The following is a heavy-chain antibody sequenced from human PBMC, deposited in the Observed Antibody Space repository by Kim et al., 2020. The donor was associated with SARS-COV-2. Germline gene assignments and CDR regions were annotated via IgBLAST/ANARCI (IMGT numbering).Heavy chain of an antibody. J-gene: IGHJ4*02. D-gene: IGHD2-2*01. CDR2: IYYSGST. CDR3: ARGPGDYFDY. Sequence: SETLSLTCTVSGGSISSGGYYWSWIRQHPGKGLEWIGYIYYSGSTYYNPSLKSRVTISVDTSKNQFSLKLSSVTAADTAVYYCARGPGDYFDYWGQGTLVTVSS. V-gene: IGHV4-31*03. CDR1: GGSISSGGYY.